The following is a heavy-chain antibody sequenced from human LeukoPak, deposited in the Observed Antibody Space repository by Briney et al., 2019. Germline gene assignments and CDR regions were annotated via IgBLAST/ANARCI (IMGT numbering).Heavy chain of an antibody. V-gene: IGHV1-2*02. CDR3: ATAPTLYSGSYFFDS. J-gene: IGHJ4*02. CDR2: INPNSGGT. CDR1: GYTFTGYY. D-gene: IGHD1-26*01. Sequence: ASVKVSCKASGYTFTGYYMHWVRQAPGQGLEWMGWINPNSGGTNYAQKFQGRVTMTRDTSISTAYMELSRLRSDDTAVYYCATAPTLYSGSYFFDSWGQGTLVTVSS.